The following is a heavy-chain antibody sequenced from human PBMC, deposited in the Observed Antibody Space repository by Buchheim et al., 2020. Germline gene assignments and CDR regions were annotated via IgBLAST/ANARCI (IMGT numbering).Heavy chain of an antibody. J-gene: IGHJ6*02. V-gene: IGHV3-30*18. CDR3: AKVVVPAAPFEGYYYHGMDV. Sequence: QVQLVESGGGVVQPGRSLRLSCAASGFTLSSYGMHWVRQAPGKGLEWVAVISYDGSNKYYADSVKGRFPISRANSKNTLYLQMNSLGAEDTAVYYCAKVVVPAAPFEGYYYHGMDVWGQGTT. CDR1: GFTLSSYG. CDR2: ISYDGSNK. D-gene: IGHD2-2*01.